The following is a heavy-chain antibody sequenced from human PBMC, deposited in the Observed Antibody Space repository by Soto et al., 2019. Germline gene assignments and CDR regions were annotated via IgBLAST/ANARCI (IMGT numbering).Heavy chain of an antibody. CDR3: AKATATGGGAFDI. Sequence: GGSLRLSCGASGFICTSYDMSWVRQVPGKGLEWVSTILVGGSTYYADSVKGRFTISRDRSKNTVFLQMNSLTVGDTAVYYCAKATATGGGAFDICGQGTMVTVS. D-gene: IGHD2-8*02. J-gene: IGHJ3*02. V-gene: IGHV3-23*01. CDR1: GFICTSYD. CDR2: ILVGGST.